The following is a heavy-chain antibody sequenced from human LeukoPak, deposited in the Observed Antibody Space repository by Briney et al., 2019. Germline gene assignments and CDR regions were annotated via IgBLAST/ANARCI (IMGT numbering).Heavy chain of an antibody. CDR3: ARGVTIFGASYYYYYYYMDV. D-gene: IGHD3-3*01. CDR1: GGTFSSYA. Sequence: SVKVSRKASGGTFSSYAISWVRQAPGQGLEWMGGIIPIFGTANYAQKFQGRVTITTDESTSTAYMELSSLRSEDTAVYYCARGVTIFGASYYYYYYYMDVWGKGTTVTVSS. CDR2: IIPIFGTA. V-gene: IGHV1-69*05. J-gene: IGHJ6*03.